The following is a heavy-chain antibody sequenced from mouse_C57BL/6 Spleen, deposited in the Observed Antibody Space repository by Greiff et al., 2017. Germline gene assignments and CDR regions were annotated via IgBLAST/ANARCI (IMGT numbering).Heavy chain of an antibody. CDR2: IWTGGGT. V-gene: IGHV2-9-1*01. CDR3: ARAYSNYNAMDY. CDR1: GFSFTSYA. Sequence: QVQLQQSGPGLVAPSQSLSITCTVSGFSFTSYAISWVRQPPGKGLEWLGVIWTGGGTNYNSALKSRLSISKDNSKSQVFLKMSSLQTDDTARYNCARAYSNYNAMDYWGQGTSVTVSS. D-gene: IGHD2-5*01. J-gene: IGHJ4*01.